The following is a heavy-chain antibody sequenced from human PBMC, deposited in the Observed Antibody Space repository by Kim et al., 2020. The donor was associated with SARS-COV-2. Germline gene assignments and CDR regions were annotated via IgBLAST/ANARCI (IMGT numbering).Heavy chain of an antibody. CDR1: GYSFTSYW. CDR2: IYPGDSDT. V-gene: IGHV5-51*01. D-gene: IGHD3-10*01. J-gene: IGHJ6*02. CDR3: SRLAKTLLLFGEPIADGMGG. Sequence: GESLKISCKGSGYSFTSYWIGWVRQMPGKGLGWMGIIYPGDSDTRYSPSFQGQVTIPADKSISPAYLQRSSLKASDTAMYYGSRLAKTLLLFGEPIADGMGGWGQGTTGTVSS.